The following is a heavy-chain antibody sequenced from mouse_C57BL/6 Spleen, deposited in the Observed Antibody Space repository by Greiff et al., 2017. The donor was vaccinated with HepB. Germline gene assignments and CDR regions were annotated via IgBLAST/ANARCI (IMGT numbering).Heavy chain of an antibody. Sequence: QVQLQQPGAELVKPGASVKLSCKASGYTFTSYWMHWVKQRPGQGLEWIGMIHPNSGSTNYNEKFKSKATLTVDKSSSTTYMQLSSLTSEDSAVYYCARYDYSNDVDYWGQGTTLTVSS. V-gene: IGHV1-64*01. CDR3: ARYDYSNDVDY. D-gene: IGHD2-12*01. CDR2: IHPNSGST. J-gene: IGHJ2*01. CDR1: GYTFTSYW.